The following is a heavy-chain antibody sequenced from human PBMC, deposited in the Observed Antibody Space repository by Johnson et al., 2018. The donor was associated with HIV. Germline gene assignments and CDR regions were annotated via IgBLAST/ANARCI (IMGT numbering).Heavy chain of an antibody. D-gene: IGHD6-13*01. Sequence: VQLVESGGGLVQPGGSLRLSCAASGFTFSNAWMSWVRQAPGKGLEWVGRIKSKTDGGTTDYAAPVTGRFTISRDDSKNTLYLQMNSLRAEDTAVYYCARDDLGNPFSSYDAFDIWGQGTMVTVSS. CDR3: ARDDLGNPFSSYDAFDI. V-gene: IGHV3-15*01. J-gene: IGHJ3*02. CDR1: GFTFSNAW. CDR2: IKSKTDGGTT.